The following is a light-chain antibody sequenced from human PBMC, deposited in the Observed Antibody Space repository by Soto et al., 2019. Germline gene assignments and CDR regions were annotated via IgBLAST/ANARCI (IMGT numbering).Light chain of an antibody. J-gene: IGLJ2*01. CDR2: EVS. CDR3: SSYAGSNNLV. V-gene: IGLV2-8*01. Sequence: QSALTQPPSASGSPEQSVTISCTGTSSDVGGYNYVSWYQQHPGKAPKLMIYEVSKRPSGVPDRFSGSKSGNTASLTVSGLQAEDEADYDCSSYAGSNNLVFGGGTKLTVL. CDR1: SSDVGGYNY.